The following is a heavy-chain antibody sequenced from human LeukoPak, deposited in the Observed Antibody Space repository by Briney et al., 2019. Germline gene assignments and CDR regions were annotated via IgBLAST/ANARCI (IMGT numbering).Heavy chain of an antibody. D-gene: IGHD2-15*01. J-gene: IGHJ4*02. V-gene: IGHV3-30-3*01. CDR3: ARDLASLYYFDY. CDR1: GFTFSSYA. Sequence: GGSLRLSCAASGFTFSSYAMHWVRQAPGKGLEWVAVISYDGSNKYYADSVKGRFTISRDNSKNTLYLQMNSLRAEDTAVYYCARDLASLYYFDYWGQGTLVTASS. CDR2: ISYDGSNK.